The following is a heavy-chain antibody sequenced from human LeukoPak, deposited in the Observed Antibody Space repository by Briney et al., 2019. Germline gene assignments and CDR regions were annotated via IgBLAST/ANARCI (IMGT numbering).Heavy chain of an antibody. V-gene: IGHV3-66*01. Sequence: GGSLRLSCAASGSTVSSNYMNWVRQAPGKGLEWVSVIYSGGSTYYADSVKGRFTISRDNSKNTLYIQMNSLRAEDTAVYYCASSGYYSPHNYFDYWGQGTLVTVSS. J-gene: IGHJ4*02. D-gene: IGHD3-22*01. CDR3: ASSGYYSPHNYFDY. CDR1: GSTVSSNY. CDR2: IYSGGST.